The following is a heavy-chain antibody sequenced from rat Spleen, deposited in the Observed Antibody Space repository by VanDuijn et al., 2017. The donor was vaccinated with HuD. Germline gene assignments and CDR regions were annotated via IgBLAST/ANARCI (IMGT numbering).Heavy chain of an antibody. CDR2: ISYDGSST. Sequence: EVQLVESDGGLVQPGRSLKLSCSASGFTFSDYYMAWVRQAPTKGLEWVATISYDGSSTYYRDSVKGRFTISRDNAKSTLYLQMDSLRSEDTATYYCARRDGGYYYWGQGVMVTVSS. V-gene: IGHV5-29*01. J-gene: IGHJ2*01. CDR3: ARRDGGYYY. CDR1: GFTFSDYY. D-gene: IGHD1-11*01.